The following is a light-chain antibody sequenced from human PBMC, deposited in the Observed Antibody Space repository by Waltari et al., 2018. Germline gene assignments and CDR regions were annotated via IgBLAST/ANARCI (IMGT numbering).Light chain of an antibody. CDR3: SSYTSIGVV. V-gene: IGLV2-14*01. CDR1: GSDVGGYDY. CDR2: DVY. Sequence: QSALTQPASVSGSPGQAIIISCTGTGSDVGGYDYVSWYKQYTGKAPRLIIYDVYKRPSEVSNRFSGSKSDNTASLTISGLQAEDESGYYCSSYTSIGVVFGGGTKLTV. J-gene: IGLJ2*01.